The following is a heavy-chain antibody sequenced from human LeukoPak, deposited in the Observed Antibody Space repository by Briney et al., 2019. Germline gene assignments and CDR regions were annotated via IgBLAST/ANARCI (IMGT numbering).Heavy chain of an antibody. Sequence: GGSLRLSCAASGFTFSSYWMHWVRQAPGKGLEWVAVIWYDGSNKYYADSVKGRFAISRDNSKNTLYLQMNSLRAEDTAVYYCARETYSSGWYDYWGQGTLVTVSS. D-gene: IGHD6-19*01. CDR3: ARETYSSGWYDY. CDR2: IWYDGSNK. V-gene: IGHV3-33*08. J-gene: IGHJ4*02. CDR1: GFTFSSYW.